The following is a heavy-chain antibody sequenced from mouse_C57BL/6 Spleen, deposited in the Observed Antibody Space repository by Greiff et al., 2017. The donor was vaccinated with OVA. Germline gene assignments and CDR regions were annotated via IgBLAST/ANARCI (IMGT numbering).Heavy chain of an antibody. V-gene: IGHV14-4*01. CDR2: IDPENGDT. CDR1: GFNIKDDY. J-gene: IGHJ2*01. CDR3: TFEAGGY. Sequence: EVQLQQSGAELVRPGASVKLSCTASGFNIKDDYMHWVKQRPEQGLEWIGWIDPENGDTEYASKFQGKATITADTSSNTAYLQLSSLTSEDTAFYYCTFEAGGYWGQGTTLTVSS.